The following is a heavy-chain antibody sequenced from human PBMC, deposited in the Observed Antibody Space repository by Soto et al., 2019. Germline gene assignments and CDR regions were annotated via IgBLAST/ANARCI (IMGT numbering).Heavy chain of an antibody. J-gene: IGHJ5*02. D-gene: IGHD1-1*01. Sequence: QVQLQQSGPGLVRPSETLSLSCSVSGASVSSYYWSWVRQPPGKGLGWTGYIYYTGAYNYRPTLTSHGTISVETSQTQFPLKLTSATAAGTAVYYCAPTPETRDSLDPWGQGTLVTVSS. CDR2: IYYTGAY. V-gene: IGHV4-59*02. CDR3: APTPETRDSLDP. CDR1: GASVSSYY.